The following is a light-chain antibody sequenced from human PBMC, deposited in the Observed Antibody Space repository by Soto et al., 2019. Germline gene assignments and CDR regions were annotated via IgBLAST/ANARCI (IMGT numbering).Light chain of an antibody. CDR1: SSDVGSSNG. CDR2: DVS. Sequence: SDLTRAAYVCRSPGQSFAITKTGTSSDVGSSNGVSWYQQPPGTAPKLMIYDVSNRPSGVPDRFSGSKSGNTASLTISGLQAEDEADYYCSSYTTSSTYVFGTGTKVTVL. J-gene: IGLJ1*01. V-gene: IGLV2-18*02. CDR3: SSYTTSSTYV.